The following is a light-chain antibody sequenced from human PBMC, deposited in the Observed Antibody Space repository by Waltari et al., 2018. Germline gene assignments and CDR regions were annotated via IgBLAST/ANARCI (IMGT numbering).Light chain of an antibody. V-gene: IGKV3-11*01. CDR1: QSVGYY. CDR3: QHRGNWT. CDR2: DAS. J-gene: IGKJ3*01. Sequence: EIVLTQSPATLSLSPGERATLSCRSSQSVGYYLAWYQQRPGQAPRPLIHDASIRASGIPGRFSGSGSGTDFTLSISSLEPEDFAVYYCQHRGNWTFGPGTKVDIE.